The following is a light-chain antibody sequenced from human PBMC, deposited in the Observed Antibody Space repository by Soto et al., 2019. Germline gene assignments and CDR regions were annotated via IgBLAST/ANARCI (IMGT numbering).Light chain of an antibody. CDR1: QSVSDN. CDR3: QQYNSWPIT. J-gene: IGKJ5*01. V-gene: IGKV3-15*01. Sequence: EVLMTQSPDTLYVSPGERVTLSCRASQSVSDNLAWYQQKPGQGPRLLVYRAPTRTLGIPARFSGRESGTEFTLTISSMQSEDFAVYYCQQYNSWPITFGQGTRLEIK. CDR2: RAP.